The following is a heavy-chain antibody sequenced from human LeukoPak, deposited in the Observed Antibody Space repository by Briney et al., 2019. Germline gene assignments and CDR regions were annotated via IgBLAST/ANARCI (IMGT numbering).Heavy chain of an antibody. Sequence: ASVKVSCKAAGYTFAGYYIHWVRQAPGQGLEWMGWVNPNSGGTNYAQKFQGRVTMTRDASISTAYMELSGLRSDDTAVYYCARQPGDYNYWGQGTLVTVPS. D-gene: IGHD3-10*01. CDR1: GYTFAGYY. CDR2: VNPNSGGT. J-gene: IGHJ4*02. V-gene: IGHV1-2*02. CDR3: ARQPGDYNY.